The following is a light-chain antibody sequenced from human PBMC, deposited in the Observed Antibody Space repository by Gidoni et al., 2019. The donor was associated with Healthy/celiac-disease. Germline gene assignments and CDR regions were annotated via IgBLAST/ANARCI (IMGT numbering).Light chain of an antibody. CDR1: QSISSW. CDR2: KAS. V-gene: IGKV1-5*03. CDR3: QQYNSYLGT. Sequence: DIQMTQSPSTLSASVGDRVTITCRASQSISSWLAWYQQKPGKAPKLLIYKASSLESGVPSKFSGSGSATEFTLTISSLPPDDFATYYCQQYNSYLGTFGQGTKVEIK. J-gene: IGKJ1*01.